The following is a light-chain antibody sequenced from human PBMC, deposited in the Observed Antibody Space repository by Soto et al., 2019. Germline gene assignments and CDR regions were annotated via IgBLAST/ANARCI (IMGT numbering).Light chain of an antibody. CDR2: GNR. CDR1: SSNRGARND. Sequence: QSVPTQPPSVSPAPGQRVTISCTGSSSNRGARNDVAWYQRLPGTAPKPPINGNRNRPSGVPDRFSGRKTGTSASLAIAGLQAEHRADDYCESTASSTSGYVFGTGTKVTVL. J-gene: IGLJ1*01. CDR3: ESTASSTSGYV. V-gene: IGLV1-40*01.